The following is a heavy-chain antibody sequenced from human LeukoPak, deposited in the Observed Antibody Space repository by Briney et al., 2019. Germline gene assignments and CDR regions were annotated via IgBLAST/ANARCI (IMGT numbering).Heavy chain of an antibody. V-gene: IGHV3-7*03. CDR2: IKQDGSEK. J-gene: IGHJ4*02. D-gene: IGHD6-13*01. Sequence: GGSLRLSCAASGFPFSSYWMGWVRQAPGKGLEWVANIKQDGSEKYYVDSVKGRFTISRDNAKNSLYLQMNSLRAEDTAVYYCARGMYSSSWVDYWGQGTLVTVSS. CDR1: GFPFSSYW. CDR3: ARGMYSSSWVDY.